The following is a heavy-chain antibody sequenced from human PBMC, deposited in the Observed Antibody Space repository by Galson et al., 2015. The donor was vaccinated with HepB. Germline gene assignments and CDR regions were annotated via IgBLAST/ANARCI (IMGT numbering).Heavy chain of an antibody. CDR3: ARVRGADPLGFHY. Sequence: VKKPGESLKISCKGSGYSFTNYWIGWVRQMPGKGLEWMGIIYPGDSDARYGPSFQGQVTISADKSISTAYVQWSSLKASDTAMYYCARVRGADPLGFHYWGQGTLVTVSS. J-gene: IGHJ4*02. V-gene: IGHV5-51*01. CDR2: IYPGDSDA. CDR1: GYSFTNYW. D-gene: IGHD3-16*01.